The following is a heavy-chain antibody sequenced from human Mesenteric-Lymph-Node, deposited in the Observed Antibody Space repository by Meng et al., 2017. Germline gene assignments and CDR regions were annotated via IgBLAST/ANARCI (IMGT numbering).Heavy chain of an antibody. CDR3: ARVEVGITSGDY. CDR2: ISAYNGNT. Sequence: AQLVQLGGEWKMPGASVKDSWKPFGYPFTTYGISWVQQPPGQGLEWMEWISAYNGNTNYAQTLQGRVTMTTDTSTSTAYMELRSLRSDDTAVYYCARVEVGITSGDYWGQGTLVTVSS. D-gene: IGHD1-26*01. J-gene: IGHJ4*02. CDR1: GYPFTTYG. V-gene: IGHV1-18*01.